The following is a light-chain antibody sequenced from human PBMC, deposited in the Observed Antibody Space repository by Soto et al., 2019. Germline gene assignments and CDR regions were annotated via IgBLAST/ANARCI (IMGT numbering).Light chain of an antibody. CDR1: QSISGW. CDR3: QHYNSFLT. CDR2: DAS. Sequence: DIQMTQSPSSLSASVGDRVTITCRASQSISGWLAWYQQKPGKAPKLLIFDASSLQSGVPSRFSGNGSGTQFTLTISSLQPDDSATYYCQHYNSFLTFGPGTKVDTK. J-gene: IGKJ3*01. V-gene: IGKV1-5*01.